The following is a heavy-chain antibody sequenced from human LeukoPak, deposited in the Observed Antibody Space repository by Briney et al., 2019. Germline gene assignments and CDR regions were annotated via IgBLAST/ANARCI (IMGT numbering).Heavy chain of an antibody. CDR1: GYSLSELS. Sequence: SVKVSCKVSGYSLSELSIHWVRQAPGKGLEWMGGFDADDGETIYAQKFQGRVTMTEDTSADIAYMELSGLKSEDTAVYYCARIDRGGYNYPFYFDFWGQGTLVAVSS. CDR3: ARIDRGGYNYPFYFDF. D-gene: IGHD5-24*01. J-gene: IGHJ4*02. V-gene: IGHV1-24*01. CDR2: FDADDGET.